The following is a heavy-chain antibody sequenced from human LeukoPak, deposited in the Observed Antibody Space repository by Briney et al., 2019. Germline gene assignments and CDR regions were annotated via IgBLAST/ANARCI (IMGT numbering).Heavy chain of an antibody. Sequence: PGGSLRLSCAASGFIFSDYYMTWIRQAPGKGLEWVSYVTSSGGHMYYADSAKGRFTISRDNAKTSLDLQMNRLRAEDTAVYYCARVARYGDYIGGSDYWGPGALVTVSS. J-gene: IGHJ4*02. CDR2: VTSSGGHM. V-gene: IGHV3-11*04. CDR3: ARVARYGDYIGGSDY. D-gene: IGHD4-17*01. CDR1: GFIFSDYY.